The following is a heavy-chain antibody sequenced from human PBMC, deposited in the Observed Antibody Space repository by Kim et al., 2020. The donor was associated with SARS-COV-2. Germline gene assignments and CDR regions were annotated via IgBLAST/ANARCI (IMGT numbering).Heavy chain of an antibody. J-gene: IGHJ4*02. CDR1: GYTLTELS. D-gene: IGHD2-21*02. Sequence: ASVKVSCKVSGYTLTELSMHWVRQAPGKGLEWMGGFDPEDGETIYAQKFQGRVTMTEDTSTDTAYMELSSLRSEDTAVYYCATDIVVVTALIYWVQGTLVTVSS. CDR3: ATDIVVVTALIY. V-gene: IGHV1-24*01. CDR2: FDPEDGET.